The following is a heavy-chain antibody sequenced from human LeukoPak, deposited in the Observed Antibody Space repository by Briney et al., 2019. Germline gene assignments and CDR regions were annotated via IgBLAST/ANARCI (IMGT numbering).Heavy chain of an antibody. CDR2: ISAYNGNT. J-gene: IGHJ4*02. CDR1: GYTFTSYG. V-gene: IGHV1-18*01. CDR3: ARDPLYSGSYYDDDY. D-gene: IGHD1-26*01. Sequence: ASVTVSCKASGYTFTSYGISWVRQAPGQGLEWMGWISAYNGNTNYAQKLQGRVTMTTDTSTSTAYMELRSLRSDDTAVYYCARDPLYSGSYYDDDYWGQGTLVTVSS.